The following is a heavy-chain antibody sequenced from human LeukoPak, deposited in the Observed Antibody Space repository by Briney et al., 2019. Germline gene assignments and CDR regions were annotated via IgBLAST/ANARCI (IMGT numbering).Heavy chain of an antibody. J-gene: IGHJ3*02. D-gene: IGHD6-13*01. CDR2: IYYSGST. Sequence: SETLSLTCTVSGDSVNSGGYYWSWIRQPPGKGLEWIGYIYYSGSTNYNPSLKSRVTISVDTSKNRFSLKLSSVTAADTAVYYCAREYSSSWYSINAFDIWGQGTMVTVSS. CDR3: AREYSSSWYSINAFDI. V-gene: IGHV4-61*08. CDR1: GDSVNSGGYY.